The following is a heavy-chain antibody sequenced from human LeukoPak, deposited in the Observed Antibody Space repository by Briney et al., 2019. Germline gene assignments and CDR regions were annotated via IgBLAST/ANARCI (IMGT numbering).Heavy chain of an antibody. CDR3: ARGSGIGIVGASTAYYYGMDV. CDR1: GGTFSSYT. V-gene: IGHV1-69*02. J-gene: IGHJ6*02. D-gene: IGHD1-26*01. CDR2: IIPILGIA. Sequence: GASVKVSCKASGGTFSSYTISWVRHAPGQGLEWMGRIIPILGIANYAQKFQGRVTITAGKSTSTAYMELSSLRSEDTAVYYCARGSGIGIVGASTAYYYGMDVWGQGTTVTVSS.